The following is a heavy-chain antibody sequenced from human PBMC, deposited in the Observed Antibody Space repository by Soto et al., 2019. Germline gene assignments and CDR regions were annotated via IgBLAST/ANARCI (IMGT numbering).Heavy chain of an antibody. CDR3: ARDMSRGIKDV. D-gene: IGHD3-10*01. CDR1: GFTFSSYW. V-gene: IGHV3-7*05. Sequence: QPGGSLRLSCAASGFTFSSYWMSWVRQAPGKGLEWVAKIKEDGSDKYYVDSVKGRFTISRDNAKNSLYLEMNSLRAEDTAVYYCARDMSRGIKDVWGQGTTVTVSS. CDR2: IKEDGSDK. J-gene: IGHJ6*02.